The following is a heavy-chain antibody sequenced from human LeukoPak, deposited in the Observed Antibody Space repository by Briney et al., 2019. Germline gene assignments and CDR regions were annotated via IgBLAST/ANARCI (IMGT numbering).Heavy chain of an antibody. D-gene: IGHD1-26*01. CDR3: ARDVGATRHYYYGMDV. CDR1: GGSISSYY. Sequence: PSETLSLTCTVSGGSISSYYWSWIRQPPGKGLEWIGYIYYSGSTNYNPSLKSRVTISVDTSKNQFSLKLSSVTAADTAVYYCARDVGATRHYYYGMDVWGQGTTVTVSS. J-gene: IGHJ6*02. V-gene: IGHV4-59*01. CDR2: IYYSGST.